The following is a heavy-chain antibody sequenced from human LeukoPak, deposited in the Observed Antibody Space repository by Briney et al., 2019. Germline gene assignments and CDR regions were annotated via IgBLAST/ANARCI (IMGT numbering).Heavy chain of an antibody. CDR2: IYYSGTT. CDR1: GGSISSGGYY. Sequence: SETLSLTCTVSGGSISSGGYYWTWIRQHPGKGLEWFGYIYYSGTTYYNPSLKSRVSLSVDTSKNQFSLKLSSVTAADTAVYYCAGVGGGWYFDPWGRGTLVTVSS. D-gene: IGHD1-26*01. CDR3: AGVGGGWYFDP. J-gene: IGHJ2*01. V-gene: IGHV4-31*03.